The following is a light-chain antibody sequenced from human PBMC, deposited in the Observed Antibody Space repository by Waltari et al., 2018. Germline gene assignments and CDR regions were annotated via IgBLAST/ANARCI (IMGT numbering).Light chain of an antibody. J-gene: IGKJ3*01. CDR3: QHYDGSPYT. Sequence: EIVLTQSPGTLSLSPGERATLSCRASESVKGNYLVWYQQKPGQAPRVLIYGSSKRATGIPDRFSGSGSGRDCTLTISRLEPEDFAMYYCQHYDGSPYTFGPGTKLEIK. CDR1: ESVKGNY. V-gene: IGKV3-20*01. CDR2: GSS.